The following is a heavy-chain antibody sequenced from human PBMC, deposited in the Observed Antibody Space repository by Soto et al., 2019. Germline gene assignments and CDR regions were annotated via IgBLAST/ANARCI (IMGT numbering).Heavy chain of an antibody. D-gene: IGHD2-2*01. CDR1: GYTFTSYG. CDR2: ISAYNGNT. J-gene: IGHJ4*02. V-gene: IGHV1-18*01. Sequence: AASVKVSCKASGYTFTSYGISWVRQAPGQGLEWTGWISAYNGNTNYAQKLQGRVTMTTDTSTSTAYMELRSLRSDDTAVYYCARDGIAVVQAAIRAQWLVRDYWGQGTLVTLSS. CDR3: ARDGIAVVQAAIRAQWLVRDY.